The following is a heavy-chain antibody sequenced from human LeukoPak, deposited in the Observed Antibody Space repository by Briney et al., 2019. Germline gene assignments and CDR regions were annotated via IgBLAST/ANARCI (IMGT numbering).Heavy chain of an antibody. D-gene: IGHD5-18*01. V-gene: IGHV3-20*04. CDR3: AKDGVDTAMVPYGMDV. J-gene: IGHJ6*02. CDR1: GFTFDDYG. Sequence: TGGSLRLSCAASGFTFDDYGMSWVRQAPGKGLEWVSGINWNGGSTGYADSVKGRFTISRDNAKNSLYLQMNSLRAEDTAVYYCAKDGVDTAMVPYGMDVWGQGTTVTVSS. CDR2: INWNGGST.